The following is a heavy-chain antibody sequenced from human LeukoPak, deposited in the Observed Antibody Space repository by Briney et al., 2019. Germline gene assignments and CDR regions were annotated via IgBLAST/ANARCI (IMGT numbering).Heavy chain of an antibody. Sequence: PSETLSLTCAVSGGSISSSNWWSWVRQPPGKGLEWIGEIYHSGSTNYSPSLKSRVTISMDKSKNQFSLKLSSVTAADTAVYYCARVGDGHNSGYYYGMDVWGQGTTVTVSS. CDR1: GGSISSSNW. CDR3: ARVGDGHNSGYYYGMDV. CDR2: IYHSGST. D-gene: IGHD5-24*01. J-gene: IGHJ6*02. V-gene: IGHV4-4*02.